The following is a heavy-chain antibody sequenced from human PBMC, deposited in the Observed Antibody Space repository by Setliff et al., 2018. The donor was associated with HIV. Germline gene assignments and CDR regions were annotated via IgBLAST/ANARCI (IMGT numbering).Heavy chain of an antibody. CDR3: ARESGYCSSTSCYNLDYHFDY. CDR1: GYTFTGYY. Sequence: ASVKVSCKASGYTFTGYYMHWVRQAPGQGLEWMGRINPNSGGTNHAQKFQGRVTMTRDTSISTAYMELSRLRSDDTAVYYCARESGYCSSTSCYNLDYHFDYWGQGTLVTVSS. D-gene: IGHD2-2*02. J-gene: IGHJ4*02. V-gene: IGHV1-2*06. CDR2: INPNSGGT.